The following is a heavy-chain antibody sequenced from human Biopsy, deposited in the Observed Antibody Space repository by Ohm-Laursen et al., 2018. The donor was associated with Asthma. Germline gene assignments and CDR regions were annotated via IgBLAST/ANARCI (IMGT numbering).Heavy chain of an antibody. CDR2: HGHEEGGT. CDR1: GYSLTALF. J-gene: IGHJ4*02. V-gene: IGHV1-24*01. CDR3: ASDFPKDYVRYNFQF. Sequence: SVKVSCQVSGYSLTALFLHWVRQAPGQGLEWMGGHGHEEGGTGNARRFQGRVTITEDTSTDTAYMELSSLSSDDTAVYYCASDFPKDYVRYNFQFWGQGTLVTVSS. D-gene: IGHD4-17*01.